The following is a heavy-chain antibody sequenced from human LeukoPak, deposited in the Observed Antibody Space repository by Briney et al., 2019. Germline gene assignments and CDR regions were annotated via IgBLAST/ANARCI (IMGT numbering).Heavy chain of an antibody. Sequence: RGASLQISCRGSGCSFTSYWIGWVRRLPGKGLEGMGIIYPGDSDTRYSPSFQGQVTISADKSISTAYLQWSSLKASDTAMYYCARTGDIVVVPAAIRKEYYYYYGMDVWGQGTTVTVSS. CDR2: IYPGDSDT. D-gene: IGHD2-2*02. CDR3: ARTGDIVVVPAAIRKEYYYYYGMDV. J-gene: IGHJ6*02. CDR1: GCSFTSYW. V-gene: IGHV5-51*01.